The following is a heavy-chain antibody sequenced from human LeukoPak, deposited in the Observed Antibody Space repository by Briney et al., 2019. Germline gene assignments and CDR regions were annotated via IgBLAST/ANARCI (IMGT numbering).Heavy chain of an antibody. CDR3: ARDEPFDIVVVVAATFYGMDV. Sequence: GGSLRLSCAASGFTFSSYGMHWVRQAPGKGLEWVAVISYDGSNKYYADSVKGRFTISRDDSKNTLYLQMNSLRAEDTAVYYCARDEPFDIVVVVAATFYGMDVWGQGTTVTVSS. J-gene: IGHJ6*02. CDR1: GFTFSSYG. V-gene: IGHV3-30*03. D-gene: IGHD2-15*01. CDR2: ISYDGSNK.